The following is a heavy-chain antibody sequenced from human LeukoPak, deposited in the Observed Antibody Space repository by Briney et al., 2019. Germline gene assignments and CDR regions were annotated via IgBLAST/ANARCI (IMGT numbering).Heavy chain of an antibody. J-gene: IGHJ4*02. Sequence: PGGSLRLSCEASGFTFRSYWMNWVRQAPGKGLVWVSRINSDGTTTNYADSVKGRFTTSRDNAKNSLYLQMNSLRAEDTAVYYCARGTIAAAGYYYFDYWGQGTQVTVSS. CDR1: GFTFRSYW. V-gene: IGHV3-74*01. CDR2: INSDGTTT. CDR3: ARGTIAAAGYYYFDY. D-gene: IGHD6-13*01.